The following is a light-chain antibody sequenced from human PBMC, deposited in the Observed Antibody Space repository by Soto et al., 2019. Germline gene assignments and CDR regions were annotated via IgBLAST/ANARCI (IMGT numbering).Light chain of an antibody. CDR1: QSISNW. V-gene: IGKV1-5*01. CDR2: DAS. J-gene: IGKJ1*01. CDR3: QHYNTYPWT. Sequence: DVQMTQSPSTLSASVVDRVTITCLASQSISNWLAWYQQKPGKAPKLLIYDASSLESGVPSRFSGSGSGTEFTLTISSLQPGDFATYYCQHYNTYPWTFGQGTKVDIK.